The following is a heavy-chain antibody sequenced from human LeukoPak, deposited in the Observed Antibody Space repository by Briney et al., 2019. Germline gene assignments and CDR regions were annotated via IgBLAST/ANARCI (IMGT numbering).Heavy chain of an antibody. CDR3: ARERIQLQEMDV. V-gene: IGHV1-69*04. J-gene: IGHJ6*02. CDR1: GGTFSSYA. D-gene: IGHD5-18*01. CDR2: IIPIFGIA. Sequence: GSSVKVSCKASGGTFSSYAISCVRQAPGQGLEWMGRIIPIFGIASYAQKFQGRVTITADKSTSTAYMELSSLRSEDTAVYYCARERIQLQEMDVWGQGTTVTVSS.